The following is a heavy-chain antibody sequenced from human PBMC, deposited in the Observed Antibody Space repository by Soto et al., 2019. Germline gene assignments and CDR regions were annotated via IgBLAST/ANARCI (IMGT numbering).Heavy chain of an antibody. V-gene: IGHV1-18*01. Sequence: QVQLVQSGAEVKKPGASVKVSCKASGFTFTSYALAWVRQAPGQGLEWMGWISAYSGNTNYAQKLQGRATMTTDTSASTVYMELRSLRSDDTAVYYCARVKSSGSFDYWGQGTLVTVSS. CDR1: GFTFTSYA. CDR2: ISAYSGNT. J-gene: IGHJ4*02. D-gene: IGHD6-19*01. CDR3: ARVKSSGSFDY.